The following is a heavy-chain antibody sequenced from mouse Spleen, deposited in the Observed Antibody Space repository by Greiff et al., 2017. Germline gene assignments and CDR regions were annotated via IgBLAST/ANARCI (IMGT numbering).Heavy chain of an antibody. CDR1: GFSLTGYG. CDR2: IWRGGST. V-gene: IGHV2-5*01. J-gene: IGHJ1*01. Sequence: VRLVESGPGLVAPSQSLSITCTVSGFSLTGYGVNWVRQPPGKGLEWLGMIWRGGSTDYNAAFMSRLSITKDNSKSQVFFKMNSLQADDTAIYYCAKNGARYFDVWGAGTTVTVSS. CDR3: AKNGARYFDV.